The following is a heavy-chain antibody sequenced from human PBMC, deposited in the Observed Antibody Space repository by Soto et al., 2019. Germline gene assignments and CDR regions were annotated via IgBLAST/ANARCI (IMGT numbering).Heavy chain of an antibody. CDR3: AHVYCSSCYAQRYIFCDH. CDR2: IFWDDDK. CDR1: GFSLSTSGVG. Sequence: QITLKESGPTLVKPTQPLTLTCTFSGFSLSTSGVGVGWIRQPPGQALEWLALIFWDDDKRYSPSLNSRPTTTKQTSRPPEVLTITYMEHVDTATYYCAHVYCSSCYAQRYIFCDHWGHGTLDTVSS. V-gene: IGHV2-5*02. D-gene: IGHD6-13*01. J-gene: IGHJ4*01.